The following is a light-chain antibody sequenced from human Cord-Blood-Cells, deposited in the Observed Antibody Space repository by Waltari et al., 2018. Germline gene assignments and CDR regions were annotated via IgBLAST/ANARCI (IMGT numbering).Light chain of an antibody. CDR3: SSYTSSSTHYV. Sequence: QSALTQPASVSGSPGQSITIPSTGTSSDVVGYNYVSWYQQHPGKAPKLMIYEVSNRPSGVSNRFSGSKSGNTASLTISGLQAEDEADYYCSSYTSSSTHYVFGTGTKVTVL. J-gene: IGLJ1*01. V-gene: IGLV2-14*01. CDR2: EVS. CDR1: SSDVVGYNY.